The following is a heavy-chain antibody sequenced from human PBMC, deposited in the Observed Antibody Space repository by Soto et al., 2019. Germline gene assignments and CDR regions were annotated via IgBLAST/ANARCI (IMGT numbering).Heavy chain of an antibody. CDR1: GYTFTSYG. V-gene: IGHV1-18*01. D-gene: IGHD2-8*01. J-gene: IGHJ4*02. CDR2: ISAYNGNT. Sequence: ASVKVSCKASGYTFTSYGISWVRQAPGQRLEWMGWISAYNGNTNYAQKLQGRVNMTTDTSTSTAYMELRSLRSDDTAVYYCARDLMRPGHFDYWGQGTLVTVSS. CDR3: ARDLMRPGHFDY.